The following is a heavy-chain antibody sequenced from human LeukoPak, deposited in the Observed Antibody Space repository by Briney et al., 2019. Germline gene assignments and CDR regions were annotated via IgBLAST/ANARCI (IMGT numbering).Heavy chain of an antibody. CDR1: GYTFTGYY. CDR3: SGRRYYYGSGSDFMRNWFDP. CDR2: INPNSGGT. J-gene: IGHJ5*02. Sequence: GASVKVSCKASGYTFTGYYLHWVRQAPGQGLEWMGWINPNSGGTNNSQKFQDRVTMTRDTDISKAYLELSRLRAGDKAVDYCSGRRYYYGSGSDFMRNWFDPWGQGNLVTVSS. V-gene: IGHV1-2*02. D-gene: IGHD3-10*01.